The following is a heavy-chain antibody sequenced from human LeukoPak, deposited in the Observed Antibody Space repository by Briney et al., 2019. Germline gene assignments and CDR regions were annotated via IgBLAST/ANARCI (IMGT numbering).Heavy chain of an antibody. J-gene: IGHJ4*02. D-gene: IGHD4-17*01. V-gene: IGHV7-4-1*02. CDR1: GYTFTSYA. CDR3: TRDYGDYVLAY. CDR2: ICTNTGNP. Sequence: ASVKVSCKASGYTFTSYAMNWVRQAPGQGLEWMGWICTNTGNPTYAQGFTGRFVFSLDTSVSAAYLQINSLKAEDTAVYYCTRDYGDYVLAYWGQGTLVTVSS.